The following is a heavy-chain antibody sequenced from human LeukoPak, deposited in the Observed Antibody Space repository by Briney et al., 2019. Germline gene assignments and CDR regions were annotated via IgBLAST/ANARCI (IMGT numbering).Heavy chain of an antibody. CDR3: TRAITYFYGSVTYDWFDS. CDR1: GFTFSSYW. V-gene: IGHV3-74*01. CDR2: IKSDGST. D-gene: IGHD3-10*01. Sequence: GGSVRLSCAASGFTFSSYWMHWVRQTPGKGLMWVARIKSDGSTIYADSVQGRFTISRDNAKNTVYLQMNSLRLDDTAIYYCTRAITYFYGSVTYDWFDSWGQGTRVTVSS. J-gene: IGHJ5*01.